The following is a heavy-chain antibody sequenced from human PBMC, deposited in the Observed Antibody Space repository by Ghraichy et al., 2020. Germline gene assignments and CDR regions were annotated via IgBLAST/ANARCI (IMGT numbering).Heavy chain of an antibody. Sequence: GGSLRLSCAASGFTVSSVYMSWVRQPPGKGLEWVSVIYSGGTTYSADSLKGRFTISRDNSKNTLYLQMNSLRAEDTAVYYCARDLLYYSSSWYGWPTHYYYYYGMDVWGQGTTVTVSS. CDR2: IYSGGTT. J-gene: IGHJ6*02. V-gene: IGHV3-53*05. CDR3: ARDLLYYSSSWYGWPTHYYYYYGMDV. CDR1: GFTVSSVY. D-gene: IGHD6-13*01.